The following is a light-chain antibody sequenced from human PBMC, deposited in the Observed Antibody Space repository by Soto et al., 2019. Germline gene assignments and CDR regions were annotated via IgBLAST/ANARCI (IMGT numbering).Light chain of an antibody. CDR1: SSDGGGYNY. V-gene: IGLV2-14*01. CDR3: SSYTSSNTLV. J-gene: IGLJ2*01. Sequence: QSALTQPASVSGSPGQSITISCTGTSSDGGGYNYVSWYQQYPGKAPKLMIYDVSNRPSEVSNRFSGSKSDNTASLPISGLQAEDEADYYCSSYTSSNTLVFGGGTKVTVL. CDR2: DVS.